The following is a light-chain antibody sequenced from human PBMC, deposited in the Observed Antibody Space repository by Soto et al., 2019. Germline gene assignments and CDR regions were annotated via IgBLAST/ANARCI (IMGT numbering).Light chain of an antibody. CDR2: EVT. V-gene: IGLV2-8*01. CDR1: SSDVGGYLY. CDR3: SSYAGSNTVL. Sequence: QSALTQPPSASGSPGQSVTISCTGTSSDVGGYLYVSWYQQNPGKAPKLMIFEVTKRPSGVPDRFSGSKSGNTASLTVSGLQAEDDANYYCSSYAGSNTVLFGGGTQLTVL. J-gene: IGLJ2*01.